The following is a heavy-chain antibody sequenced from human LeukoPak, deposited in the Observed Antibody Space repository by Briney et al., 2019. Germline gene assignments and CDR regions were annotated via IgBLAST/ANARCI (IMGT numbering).Heavy chain of an antibody. D-gene: IGHD3-10*01. CDR1: GFTFDDYG. V-gene: IGHV3-20*04. J-gene: IGHJ6*03. CDR3: ARLVFSGSYYYYYYYMDV. CDR2: INWNGGST. Sequence: GGSLRLSCAASGFTFDDYGMSWVRQAPGKGLEWVSGINWNGGSTGYADSVKGRLTISRDNAKNSLYLQMNSLRAEDTALYYCARLVFSGSYYYYYYYMDVWGKGTTVTVSS.